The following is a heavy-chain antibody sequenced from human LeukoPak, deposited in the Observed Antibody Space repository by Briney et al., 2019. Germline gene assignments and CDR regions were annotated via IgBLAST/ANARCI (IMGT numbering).Heavy chain of an antibody. D-gene: IGHD6-13*01. V-gene: IGHV3-53*01. CDR3: ARDSVAAAGTFDY. CDR1: GFTVSSNY. Sequence: GGSLRLSCAASGFTVSSNYMSWVRQAPGKGLEWVSVIYSGGSTDYADSVKGRFTISRDNSKNTLYLQMNSLRAEDTAVYYCARDSVAAAGTFDYWGQGTLVTVSS. J-gene: IGHJ4*02. CDR2: IYSGGST.